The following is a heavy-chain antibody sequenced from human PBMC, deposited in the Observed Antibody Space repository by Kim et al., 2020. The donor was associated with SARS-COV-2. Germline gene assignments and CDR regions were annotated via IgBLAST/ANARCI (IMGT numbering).Heavy chain of an antibody. V-gene: IGHV3-11*01. CDR2: ISSCWSII. D-gene: IGHD6-13*01. CDR3: ARVRGAAGPFYYYYYGMDV. J-gene: IGHJ6*02. CDR1: GFTFSDYY. Sequence: GGSLRLSCAASGFTFSDYYMSWIRQAPWKGPEWVSSISSCWSIIYVADSVKGRFTISRDNAKNSLYLQMNSLRAEDTAVYYCARVRGAAGPFYYYYYGMDVWGQGTTVTVSS.